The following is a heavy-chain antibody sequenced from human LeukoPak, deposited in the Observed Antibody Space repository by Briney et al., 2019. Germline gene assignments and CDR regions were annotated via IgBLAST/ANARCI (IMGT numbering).Heavy chain of an antibody. CDR3: ARDYPATFYYGMDV. Sequence: PGGSLRLSCAASGFTFSSYSMNWVRQAPGKGLEWVSSISSSSSYIYYADSVKGRFTISRDNAKNSLYLQMNSLRAEDTAVYYCARDYPATFYYGMDVWGQGTTVTVSS. J-gene: IGHJ6*02. CDR2: ISSSSSYI. V-gene: IGHV3-21*01. D-gene: IGHD2-15*01. CDR1: GFTFSSYS.